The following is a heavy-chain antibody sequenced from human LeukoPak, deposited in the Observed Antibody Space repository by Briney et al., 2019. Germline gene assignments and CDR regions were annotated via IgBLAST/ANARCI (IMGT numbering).Heavy chain of an antibody. V-gene: IGHV4-61*02. D-gene: IGHD2-15*01. CDR1: GGSISSGSYY. Sequence: SQTLSLTCTVSGGSISSGSYYWSWIRQPAGKGLEWIGRIYTSGSTNYNPSLKSRVTISVDTSKNQFSLKLSSVTAADTAVYYCARGAGAAPKGYYFDYWGQGTLVTVSS. J-gene: IGHJ4*02. CDR2: IYTSGST. CDR3: ARGAGAAPKGYYFDY.